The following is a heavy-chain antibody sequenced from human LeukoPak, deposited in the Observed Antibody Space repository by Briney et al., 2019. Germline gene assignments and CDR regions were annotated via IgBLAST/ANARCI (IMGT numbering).Heavy chain of an antibody. CDR1: GGFISTYY. Sequence: SETLSLTCIVSGGFISTYYWSWIRQPPGKGLEWIGYIYYSGSTNYNPSLESRVTISVDTSKNHFSLNVTSVTAADTAVYYCARGYSGSSYYFDVWGQGTLVTVSS. CDR2: IYYSGST. D-gene: IGHD5-12*01. CDR3: ARGYSGSSYYFDV. J-gene: IGHJ4*02. V-gene: IGHV4-59*01.